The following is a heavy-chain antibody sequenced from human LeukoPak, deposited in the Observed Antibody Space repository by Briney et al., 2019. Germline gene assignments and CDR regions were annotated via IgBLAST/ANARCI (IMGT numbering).Heavy chain of an antibody. Sequence: ASVKVSCKASGYTFTNSDINWVRQAAGQGLEWMGWMNPDSGNTGYARNFQGRVTMTRDTSISTAYMELSSLRSEDTAVYYCARYITMVRGGSWFDPWGQGTLVTVSS. V-gene: IGHV1-8*01. CDR2: MNPDSGNT. CDR1: GYTFTNSD. J-gene: IGHJ5*02. D-gene: IGHD3-10*01. CDR3: ARYITMVRGGSWFDP.